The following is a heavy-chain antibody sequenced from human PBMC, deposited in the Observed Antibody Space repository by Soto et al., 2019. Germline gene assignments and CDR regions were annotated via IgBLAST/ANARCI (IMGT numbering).Heavy chain of an antibody. D-gene: IGHD2-15*01. CDR1: GFTFSSYA. CDR2: ISGSGGST. J-gene: IGHJ6*02. V-gene: IGHV3-23*01. CDR3: AKSLGYCSGGSCYPARSHYYYGMDV. Sequence: GGSLRLSCAASGFTFSSYAMSWVRQAPGKGLEWVSAISGSGGSTYYADSVKGRFTISRDNSKNTLYLQMNSLRAEDTAVYYCAKSLGYCSGGSCYPARSHYYYGMDVWGQGTTVTVPS.